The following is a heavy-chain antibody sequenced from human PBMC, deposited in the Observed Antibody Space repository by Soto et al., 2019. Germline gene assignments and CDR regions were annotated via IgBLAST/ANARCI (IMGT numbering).Heavy chain of an antibody. CDR3: AGERTKFGDY. Sequence: QVQLVQSGAEVKKPGASVKVSCKASGYTFTSYDINWVRQATGQGLEWMGWMNPNSGNTGYAEKSQGRGTITRNKSISTGYMGRSSQRSEDTAVYYCAGERTKFGDYGGQGTLVTVSS. CDR1: GYTFTSYD. V-gene: IGHV1-8*01. J-gene: IGHJ4*02. D-gene: IGHD1-1*01. CDR2: MNPNSGNT.